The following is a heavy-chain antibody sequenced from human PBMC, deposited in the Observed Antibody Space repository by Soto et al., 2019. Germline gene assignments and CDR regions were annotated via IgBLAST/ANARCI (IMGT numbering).Heavy chain of an antibody. CDR1: GFTFDDYA. CDR3: ATVQAAAGTYYYYYMDV. CDR2: ISWNSGSI. D-gene: IGHD6-13*01. J-gene: IGHJ6*03. Sequence: EVQLVESGGGLVQPGRSLRLSCAASGFTFDDYAMHWVRQAPGKGLEWVSGISWNSGSIGYADSVKGRFTISRDNAKNSLYLQMNSLRAEDTALYYCATVQAAAGTYYYYYMDVWGKGTTVTVSS. V-gene: IGHV3-9*01.